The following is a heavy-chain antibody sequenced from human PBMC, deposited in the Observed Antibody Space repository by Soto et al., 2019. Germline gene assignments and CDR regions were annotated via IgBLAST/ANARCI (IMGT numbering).Heavy chain of an antibody. D-gene: IGHD1-1*01. Sequence: QVQLVESGGGVVQPGRSLRLSCAASGFTFSSYGMHWVRQAPGKGLEWVAVISYDGSNKYYADSVKGRFTISSDNSKNTLYLQMNSLRAEDTAVYYCAKEQGVLVAFDIWGQGTMVTVSS. CDR2: ISYDGSNK. J-gene: IGHJ3*02. CDR3: AKEQGVLVAFDI. V-gene: IGHV3-30*18. CDR1: GFTFSSYG.